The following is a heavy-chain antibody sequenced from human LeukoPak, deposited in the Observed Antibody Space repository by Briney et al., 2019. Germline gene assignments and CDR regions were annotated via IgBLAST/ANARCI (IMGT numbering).Heavy chain of an antibody. CDR2: INPNSGGT. D-gene: IGHD6-13*01. J-gene: IGHJ4*02. V-gene: IGHV1-2*02. CDR1: GYTFTGYY. Sequence: ASVTVSCKASGYTFTGYYMHWVRQAPGQGLEWMGWINPNSGGTNYAQKFQGRVTMTRDTSISTAYMELSRLRSDDTAVYYCARVAGRDRYSSSSYDYWGQGTLVTVSS. CDR3: ARVAGRDRYSSSSYDY.